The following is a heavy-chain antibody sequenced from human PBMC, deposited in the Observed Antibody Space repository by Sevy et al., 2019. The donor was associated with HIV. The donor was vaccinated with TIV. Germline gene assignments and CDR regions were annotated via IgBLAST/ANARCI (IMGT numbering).Heavy chain of an antibody. CDR2: ISGSSGYT. D-gene: IGHD3-3*01. V-gene: IGHV3-23*01. J-gene: IGHJ5*02. CDR3: AKETASGYLP. Sequence: GGSLRLSCVASGSTFSSYVMSWVRQAPGKGLEWVSTISGSSGYTYYADSVKGRFTISRDNSKNTVDLLIISLRAEDTAVYYCAKETASGYLPWGQGTLVTVSS. CDR1: GSTFSSYV.